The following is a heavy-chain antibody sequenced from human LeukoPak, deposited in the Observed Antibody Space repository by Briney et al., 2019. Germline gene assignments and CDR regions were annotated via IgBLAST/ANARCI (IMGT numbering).Heavy chain of an antibody. D-gene: IGHD3-3*01. J-gene: IGHJ4*02. V-gene: IGHV1-2*02. CDR3: ARDLSITIFGVVTLYYFDY. CDR2: INPNSGGT. Sequence: ASVKVSCKASGYTFTGYYMHWVRQAPGQGLEWMGGINPNSGGTNYAQKFQGRITMTRDTSISTAYMELSRLRSDDTAVYYCARDLSITIFGVVTLYYFDYWGQGTLVTVSS. CDR1: GYTFTGYY.